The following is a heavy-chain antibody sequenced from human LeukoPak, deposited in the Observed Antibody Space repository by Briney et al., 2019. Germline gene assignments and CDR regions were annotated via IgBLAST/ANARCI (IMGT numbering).Heavy chain of an antibody. D-gene: IGHD3-3*01. CDR1: GGSISSYY. Sequence: SETLSLTCTVSGGSISSYYWSWIRQPPGKGLEWIGYIYYSGSTNYNPSLKSRVTISVDTSKNQFSLKLSSVTAADTAVYYCARDVADYDFWSGYPYGMDVWGQGTTVTVSS. CDR3: ARDVADYDFWSGYPYGMDV. V-gene: IGHV4-59*01. J-gene: IGHJ6*02. CDR2: IYYSGST.